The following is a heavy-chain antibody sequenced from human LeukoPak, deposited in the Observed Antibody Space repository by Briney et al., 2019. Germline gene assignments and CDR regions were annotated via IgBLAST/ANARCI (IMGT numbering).Heavy chain of an antibody. CDR3: ARGYSGSWLGYFDF. Sequence: PAGSLTLSFPASGFTFSTFGTPWVRQAPGKGLERVACTSSDGRIKYYADSVKGRFTISRDNSKNTLYLQMNSLGAEDAAVYYCARGYSGSWLGYFDFWGQGTLVTVSS. V-gene: IGHV3-30*03. J-gene: IGHJ4*02. CDR2: TSSDGRIK. D-gene: IGHD6-13*01. CDR1: GFTFSTFG.